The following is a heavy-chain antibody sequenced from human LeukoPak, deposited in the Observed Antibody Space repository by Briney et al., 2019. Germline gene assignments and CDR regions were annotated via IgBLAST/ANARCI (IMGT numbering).Heavy chain of an antibody. CDR1: GFTFSSYA. J-gene: IGHJ1*01. Sequence: PGGSLRLSCAASGFTFSSYAMSWVRQAPGKGLEWVSAISGSGGSTYYADSVKGRFTLSRDNAKNSVFLQMNSLRAEDMALYYCAKAANLGSYYSGIQHWGQGTLVTVSS. CDR3: AKAANLGSYYSGIQH. V-gene: IGHV3-23*01. CDR2: ISGSGGST. D-gene: IGHD3-10*01.